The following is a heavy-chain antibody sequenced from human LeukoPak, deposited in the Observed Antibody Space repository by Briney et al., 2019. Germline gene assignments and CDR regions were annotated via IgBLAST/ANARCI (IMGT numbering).Heavy chain of an antibody. CDR1: GGSISSYY. J-gene: IGHJ6*02. CDR2: IYYSGST. D-gene: IGHD3-3*01. CDR3: ARGGASNYDFWSGWAPYYYYGMDV. Sequence: PSETLSLTCTVSGGSISSYYWSWIRQPPGKGQEWIGYIYYSGSTNYNPSLKSRVTISVDTSKNQFSLKLSSVTAADTAVYYCARGGASNYDFWSGWAPYYYYGMDVWGQGTTVTVSS. V-gene: IGHV4-59*01.